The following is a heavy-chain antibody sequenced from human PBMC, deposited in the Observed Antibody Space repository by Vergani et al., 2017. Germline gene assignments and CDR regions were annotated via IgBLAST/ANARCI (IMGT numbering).Heavy chain of an antibody. CDR2: INHSGST. CDR3: ARGYGLGNY. CDR1: GGSFSGYY. V-gene: IGHV4-34*01. D-gene: IGHD4-17*01. J-gene: IGHJ4*02. Sequence: QVQLQQWGAGLLKPSETLSLTCAVYGGSFSGYYWSWIRQPPGKGLEWIGEINHSGSTNYNPSLKSRVTISVDTSKNQFSLKLSSVTTADTAVYYCARGYGLGNYWSQGTLLTVSS.